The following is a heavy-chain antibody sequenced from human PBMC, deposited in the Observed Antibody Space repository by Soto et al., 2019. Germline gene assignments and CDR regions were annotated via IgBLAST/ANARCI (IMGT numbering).Heavy chain of an antibody. V-gene: IGHV4-34*01. Sequence: SETLSLTCAVYGGSFSGYYWNWIRQPPGKGLEWIGEIDHSGYTNYNPSLKSRVTISVDTSKNQFSLKLSSVTAADTAVYYCARGRTRYYFDYWGQGTLVTVSS. CDR2: IDHSGYT. CDR3: ARGRTRYYFDY. CDR1: GGSFSGYY. J-gene: IGHJ4*02.